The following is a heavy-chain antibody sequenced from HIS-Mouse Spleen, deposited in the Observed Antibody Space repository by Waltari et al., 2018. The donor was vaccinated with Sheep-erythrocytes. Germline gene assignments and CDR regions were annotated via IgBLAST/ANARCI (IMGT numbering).Heavy chain of an antibody. CDR1: GGTFSSYA. CDR2: IIPILGIA. V-gene: IGHV1-69*04. D-gene: IGHD1-26*01. J-gene: IGHJ4*02. Sequence: SSVKVSCKASGGTFSSYAISWVRQAPGQGLEWMGRIIPILGIANYAQKFQGRVTITAYKSTSTAYMELSSLRSEDTAVYYCAQTGATTPHFDYWGQGTLVTVSS. CDR3: AQTGATTPHFDY.